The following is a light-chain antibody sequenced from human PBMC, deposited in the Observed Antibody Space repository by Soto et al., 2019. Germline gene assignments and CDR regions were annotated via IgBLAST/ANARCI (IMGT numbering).Light chain of an antibody. CDR3: QQLNSYPIT. Sequence: DIQLTQSPPFLSASVGDRVTITCRASQGLSSDLAWYQQKPGKAPKLLIYAASTLQSGVPSRFSGSGSGTEFTLTISSLQPEDFATYYCQQLNSYPITFGQGTRLEIK. J-gene: IGKJ5*01. V-gene: IGKV1-9*01. CDR1: QGLSSD. CDR2: AAS.